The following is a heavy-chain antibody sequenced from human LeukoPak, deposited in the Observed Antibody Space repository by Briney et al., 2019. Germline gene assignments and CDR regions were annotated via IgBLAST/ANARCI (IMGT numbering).Heavy chain of an antibody. V-gene: IGHV4-4*02. CDR1: GGSISSSNW. D-gene: IGHD3-22*01. CDR2: IYHSGST. J-gene: IGHJ3*02. CDR3: AKSNGYGLIDI. Sequence: PSGTLSLTCAVSGGSISSSNWWRWVRQPPGKGLEWIGEIYHSGSTNYNPSLKSRVTISLDTSRNQFSLKLNSVTAADTAVYYCAKSNGYGLIDIWGQGTMVTVPS.